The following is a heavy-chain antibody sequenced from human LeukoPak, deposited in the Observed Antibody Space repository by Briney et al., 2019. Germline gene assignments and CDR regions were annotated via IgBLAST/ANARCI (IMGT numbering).Heavy chain of an antibody. J-gene: IGHJ6*03. D-gene: IGHD2-2*01. Sequence: ASVKVSCKASGYTFTSYDINWVRQATGQGLEWMGWMNPNSGNTGYAQKFQGRVTMTRNTSISTAYMELSSLRSEDTAVYYCARGRREYQPIKFGLDNHYYMDVWGKGTMVTVSS. V-gene: IGHV1-8*01. CDR2: MNPNSGNT. CDR3: ARGRREYQPIKFGLDNHYYMDV. CDR1: GYTFTSYD.